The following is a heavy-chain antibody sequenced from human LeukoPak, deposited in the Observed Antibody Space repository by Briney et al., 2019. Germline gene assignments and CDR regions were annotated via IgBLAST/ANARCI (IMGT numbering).Heavy chain of an antibody. V-gene: IGHV4-59*08. Sequence: KPSETLSLTCTVSGGSISSYYWSWIRQPPGKGLECIGYISYSGNTNYNPSLKSRVTISVDMSKNQFSLKLSSVTAADTAVYHCARLILSGSYLYYFDYWGQGTLVTVSS. CDR2: ISYSGNT. CDR1: GGSISSYY. D-gene: IGHD1-26*01. J-gene: IGHJ4*02. CDR3: ARLILSGSYLYYFDY.